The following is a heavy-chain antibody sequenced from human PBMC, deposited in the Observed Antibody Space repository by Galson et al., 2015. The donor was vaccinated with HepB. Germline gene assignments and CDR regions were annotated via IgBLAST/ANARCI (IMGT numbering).Heavy chain of an antibody. Sequence: SLRLSCAASGFTFSSYSMNWVRQAPGKGLEWVSSISSSRSYIYYADSVKGRFTISRDNAKNSLYLQMNSLRAEDTAVYYCARGYGGTCSPMGGYCGQGTLVTASP. J-gene: IGHJ4*02. CDR3: ARGYGGTCSPMGGY. CDR1: GFTFSSYS. CDR2: ISSSRSYI. V-gene: IGHV3-21*01. D-gene: IGHD2-15*01.